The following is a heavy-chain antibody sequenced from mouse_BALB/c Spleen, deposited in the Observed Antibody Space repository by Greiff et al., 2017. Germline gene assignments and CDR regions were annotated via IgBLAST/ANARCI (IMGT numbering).Heavy chain of an antibody. V-gene: IGHV5-4*02. D-gene: IGHD2-4*01. CDR1: GFAFSSYD. Sequence: DVMLVESGGGLVKPGGSLKLSCAASGFAFSSYDMYWVRQTPEKRLEWVATISDGGSYTYYPDSVKGRFTISRDNAKNNLYLQMSSLKSEDTAMYYCARGYDYDGEDAMDYWGQGTSVTVSS. J-gene: IGHJ4*01. CDR3: ARGYDYDGEDAMDY. CDR2: ISDGGSYT.